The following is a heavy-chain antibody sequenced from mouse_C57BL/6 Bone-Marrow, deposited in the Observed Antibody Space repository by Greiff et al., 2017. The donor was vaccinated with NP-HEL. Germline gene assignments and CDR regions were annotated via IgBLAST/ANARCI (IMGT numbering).Heavy chain of an antibody. V-gene: IGHV1-53*01. CDR1: GYTFTSYW. D-gene: IGHD3-2*02. CDR2: INPNNGGT. CDR3: ARDSGYAFDY. J-gene: IGHJ2*01. Sequence: QVQLQQPGTELVKPGASVKLSCKASGYTFTSYWMHWLKQRPGQGLEWIGNINPNNGGTNDIEKFTTKATLTVDKSSSTAYMQLSSLTSEDSAVDYCARDSGYAFDYWGQGTTLTVSS.